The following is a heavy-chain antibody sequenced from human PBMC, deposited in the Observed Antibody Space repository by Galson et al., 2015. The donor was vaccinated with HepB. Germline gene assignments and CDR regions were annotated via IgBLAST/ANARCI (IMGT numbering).Heavy chain of an antibody. J-gene: IGHJ6*02. CDR2: ISPILDIA. CDR1: GGTFSSYT. V-gene: IGHV1-69*02. CDR3: ARGSGFYYHGMDV. Sequence: SVKVSCKASGGTFSSYTISWVRQAPGQGLEWMGRISPILDIANYAQTFQGRVTITADKYTSTAYMELSSLRSEDTAVYYCARGSGFYYHGMDVWGQGTTVTVSS. D-gene: IGHD3-3*01.